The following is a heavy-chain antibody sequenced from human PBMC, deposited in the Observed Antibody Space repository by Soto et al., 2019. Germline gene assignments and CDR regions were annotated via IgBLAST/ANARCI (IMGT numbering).Heavy chain of an antibody. V-gene: IGHV4-4*07. J-gene: IGHJ4*02. CDR3: ARVDGYSGYDLFDY. CDR1: GGSISSYY. D-gene: IGHD5-12*01. Sequence: TSETLSLTCTVSGGSISSYYWSWIRQPAGKGLEWIGRIYTSGSTNYNPSLKSRVTMSVDTSKNQFSLKLSSVTAADTAVYYCARVDGYSGYDLFDYWGQGTLVTVSS. CDR2: IYTSGST.